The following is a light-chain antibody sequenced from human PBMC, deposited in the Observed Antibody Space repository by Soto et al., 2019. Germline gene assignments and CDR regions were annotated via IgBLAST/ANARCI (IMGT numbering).Light chain of an antibody. Sequence: DVVMTQSPLSLPVTLGQPASISCRSSQSLVYSDGNTYLNWFQQRPGQSPRRLIYKVFNRDSGVPERFSGNGSGTDFTLKISRVEAEDVGFYYCMQGTHWPFTLGQGTRLEIK. CDR1: QSLVYSDGNTY. CDR3: MQGTHWPFT. CDR2: KVF. V-gene: IGKV2-30*01. J-gene: IGKJ5*01.